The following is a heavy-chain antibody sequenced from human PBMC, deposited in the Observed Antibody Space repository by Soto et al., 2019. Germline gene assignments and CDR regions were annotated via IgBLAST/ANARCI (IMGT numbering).Heavy chain of an antibody. CDR3: ARAGTLHYYYGMDV. CDR1: GYSVSSNSAA. D-gene: IGHD6-13*01. V-gene: IGHV6-1*01. CDR2: TYYMSKWYN. J-gene: IGHJ6*02. Sequence: SHTLSHTCAISGYSVSSNSAALNWIRQSPSRGLEWLGRTYYMSKWYNDYAVSVKSRITINPDTSKNQFSLQLNSVTPEDTAVYYCARAGTLHYYYGMDVWGQGTTVTVSS.